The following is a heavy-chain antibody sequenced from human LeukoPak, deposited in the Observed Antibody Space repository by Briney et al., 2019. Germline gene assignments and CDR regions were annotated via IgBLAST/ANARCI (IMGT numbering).Heavy chain of an antibody. V-gene: IGHV4-39*07. Sequence: PSETLSLTCTVSGGSISSSSYYWGWIRQPPGKGLEWIGSIYYSGSTYYNPSLKSRVTISVDTSKNQFSLKLSSVTAADTAVYYCARGPLVVGWFDPWGQGTLVTVSS. D-gene: IGHD2-15*01. CDR3: ARGPLVVGWFDP. CDR1: GGSISSSSYY. J-gene: IGHJ5*02. CDR2: IYYSGST.